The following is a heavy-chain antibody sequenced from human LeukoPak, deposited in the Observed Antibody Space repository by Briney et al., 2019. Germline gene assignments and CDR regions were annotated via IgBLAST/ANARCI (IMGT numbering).Heavy chain of an antibody. CDR2: IIPILGIA. CDR3: ARSATMVRGADSYYYYGMDV. CDR1: GYTFTSYA. J-gene: IGHJ6*02. V-gene: IGHV1-69*04. Sequence: SVKVSCKASGYTFTSYAMHWVRQAPGQGLEWMGRIIPILGIANYAQKFQGRVTITADKSTSTAYMELSSLRSEDTAVYYCARSATMVRGADSYYYYGMDVWGQGTTVTVSS. D-gene: IGHD3-10*01.